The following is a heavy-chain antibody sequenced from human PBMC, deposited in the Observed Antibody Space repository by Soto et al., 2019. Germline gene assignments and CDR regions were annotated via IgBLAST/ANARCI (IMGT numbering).Heavy chain of an antibody. CDR3: AKVLDWNYFDY. V-gene: IGHV3-30*18. J-gene: IGHJ4*02. D-gene: IGHD3-9*01. CDR1: GFTFSSYG. Sequence: LRLSCAASGFTFSSYGMHWVRQAPGKGLEWVAVISYDGSNKYYADSVKGRFTISRDNSKNTLYLQMNSLRAEDTAVYCCAKVLDWNYFDYWGQGTLVTVSS. CDR2: ISYDGSNK.